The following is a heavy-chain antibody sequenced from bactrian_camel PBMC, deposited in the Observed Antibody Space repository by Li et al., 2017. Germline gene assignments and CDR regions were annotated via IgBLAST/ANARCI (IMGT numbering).Heavy chain of an antibody. CDR3: AAGFLYPGFNYLETDDYRF. J-gene: IGHJ4*01. CDR2: IRTDNGRT. D-gene: IGHD1*01. V-gene: IGHV3S53*01. Sequence: HVQLVESGGGSVQAGGSLTLSCAAAERTFVNNCMGWFRQTPGNEREGVATIRTDNGRTTYADSVKGRFTISSGSAAVYLQMNDLRPDDTAIYYCAAGFLYPGFNYLETDDYRFWGQGTQVTVS. CDR1: ERTFVNNC.